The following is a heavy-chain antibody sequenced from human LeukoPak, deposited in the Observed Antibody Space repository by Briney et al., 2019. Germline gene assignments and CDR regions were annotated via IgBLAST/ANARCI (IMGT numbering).Heavy chain of an antibody. CDR3: ARSGPSQWLVRFFDY. D-gene: IGHD6-19*01. CDR2: ISYDGSNK. V-gene: IGHV3-30-3*01. J-gene: IGHJ4*02. Sequence: GGSLRLSCAASGFTFSNYAMNWVRQAPGKGLEWVAVISYDGSNKYYADSVKGRFTISRDNSKNTLYLQMNSLRAEDTAVYYCARSGPSQWLVRFFDYWGQGTLVTVSS. CDR1: GFTFSNYA.